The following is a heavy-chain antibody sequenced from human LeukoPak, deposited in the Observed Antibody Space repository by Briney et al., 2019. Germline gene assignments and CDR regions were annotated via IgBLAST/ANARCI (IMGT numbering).Heavy chain of an antibody. CDR2: INPSGGST. V-gene: IGHV1-46*01. Sequence: ASVKVSCKASGYTFTSYYMHWVRQAPGQGLEWMGIINPSGGSTSYAQKFQGRVTMTRDTSTSTVYMELSSLRSEDTAVYYCASDPNSSGWPPNWFDPWGQGTLVTVSS. J-gene: IGHJ5*02. CDR1: GYTFTSYY. D-gene: IGHD6-19*01. CDR3: ASDPNSSGWPPNWFDP.